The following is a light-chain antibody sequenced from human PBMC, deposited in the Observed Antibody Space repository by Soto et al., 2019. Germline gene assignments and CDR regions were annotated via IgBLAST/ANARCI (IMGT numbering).Light chain of an antibody. V-gene: IGKV3-20*01. CDR1: QSVSNSY. CDR2: GAS. CDR3: QQYGSSPYT. J-gene: IGKJ2*01. Sequence: EIVLTQSPGTLSLSPGERATLSCRASQSVSNSYLAWYQQKPGQAPRLLIYGASSRATGIPDRFSGSGSGTDFTLTIAGLEPEDFAVYCCQQYGSSPYTFGQGTELEIK.